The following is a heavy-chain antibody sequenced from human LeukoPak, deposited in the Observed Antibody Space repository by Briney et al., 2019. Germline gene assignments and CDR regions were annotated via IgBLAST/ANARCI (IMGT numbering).Heavy chain of an antibody. J-gene: IGHJ6*03. CDR3: ARDRGDYYYMDV. CDR2: IIPIFGTA. V-gene: IGHV1-69*13. D-gene: IGHD3-10*01. Sequence: SVKVSCKASGGTFSTYAISWVRQAPGQGLEWMGGIIPIFGTANYAQKFQGRVTITADESTSTAYMELSSLRSEDTAVYYCARDRGDYYYMDVWGKGTTVTVSS. CDR1: GGTFSTYA.